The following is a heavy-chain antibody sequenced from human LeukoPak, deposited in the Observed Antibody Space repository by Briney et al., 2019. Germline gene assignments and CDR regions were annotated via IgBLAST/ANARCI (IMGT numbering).Heavy chain of an antibody. Sequence: PSQTLSLTCTVSGGSISSSSYYWGWIRQPPGKGLEWIGSIYYSGSTFYNPSLKSRVTISVDTSKNQFSLKLSSVTAADTAVYYCARTGGTSAFDIWGQGTMVTVS. CDR1: GGSISSSSYY. D-gene: IGHD1-1*01. J-gene: IGHJ3*02. CDR3: ARTGGTSAFDI. V-gene: IGHV4-39*01. CDR2: IYYSGST.